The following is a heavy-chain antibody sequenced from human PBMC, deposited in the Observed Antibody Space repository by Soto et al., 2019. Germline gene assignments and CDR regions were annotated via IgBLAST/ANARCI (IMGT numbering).Heavy chain of an antibody. J-gene: IGHJ4*02. CDR1: GYSFTSYW. D-gene: IGHD2-2*01. V-gene: IGHV5-51*01. CDR2: IYPGESDT. Sequence: PGESLKISCKGSGYSFTSYWIGWVSQMPGKGLEWMGIIYPGESDTRYSPSFQGQVTISADKSISTAYLQWSSLKASDTAMYYCARYLRTIVVVPAAIADWGQGTLVTVSS. CDR3: ARYLRTIVVVPAAIAD.